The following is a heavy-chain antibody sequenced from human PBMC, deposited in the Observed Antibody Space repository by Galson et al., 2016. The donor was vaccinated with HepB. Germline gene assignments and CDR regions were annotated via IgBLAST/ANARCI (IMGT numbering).Heavy chain of an antibody. J-gene: IGHJ4*02. CDR3: STLRDFWSG. Sequence: SLRLSCAASGFTFSRQWMYWVRQAPGKGLAWVSQIKSDGSNINYADSVKGRFTISRDNAGNTLYLQMNSLRAEDTAVSYCSTLRDFWSGWGQGTLVTVSP. V-gene: IGHV3-74*01. CDR2: IKSDGSNI. CDR1: GFTFSRQW. D-gene: IGHD3-3*01.